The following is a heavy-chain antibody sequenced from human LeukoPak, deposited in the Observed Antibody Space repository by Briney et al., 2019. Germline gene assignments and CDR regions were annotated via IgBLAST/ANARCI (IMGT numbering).Heavy chain of an antibody. CDR3: AIMHGYYDGSGYWVQ. CDR2: ISPSGDRT. Sequence: GGSLRLSCAASGFTFGSYGMSWVRQAPGKGLGWVSFISPSGDRTSNADSVEGRFTISRDNPRDTLYLQMNSLRDEDTAGYYCAIMHGYYDGSGYWVQWGQGTLVTVSS. CDR1: GFTFGSYG. J-gene: IGHJ4*02. V-gene: IGHV3-23*01. D-gene: IGHD3-22*01.